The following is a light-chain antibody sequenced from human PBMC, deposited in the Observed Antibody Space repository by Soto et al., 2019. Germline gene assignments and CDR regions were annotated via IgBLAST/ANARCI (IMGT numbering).Light chain of an antibody. CDR1: QSVSSN. V-gene: IGKV3-15*01. CDR3: QKYNTSPRT. J-gene: IGKJ1*01. Sequence: EIVMTQSPATLSVSPGERATLSCRASQSVSSNLSWYQQKPGQAPRLLIYGASTRATGITARFSGSGSGTEFTLTISSLQSKDFAVYYCQKYNTSPRTFGQGTKVEIK. CDR2: GAS.